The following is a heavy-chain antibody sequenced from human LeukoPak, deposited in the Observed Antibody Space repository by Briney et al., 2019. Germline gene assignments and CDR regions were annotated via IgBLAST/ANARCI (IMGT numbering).Heavy chain of an antibody. D-gene: IGHD5-12*01. V-gene: IGHV4-59*12. CDR3: ARGGIVATIRLPENY. J-gene: IGHJ4*02. CDR1: GGSISSYY. Sequence: PSETLSLTCTVSGGSISSYYWSWIRQPPGKGLEWIGYIYYSGSTYYNPSLKSRVTISVDTSKNQFSLKLSSVTAADTAVYYCARGGIVATIRLPENYWGQGTLVTVSS. CDR2: IYYSGST.